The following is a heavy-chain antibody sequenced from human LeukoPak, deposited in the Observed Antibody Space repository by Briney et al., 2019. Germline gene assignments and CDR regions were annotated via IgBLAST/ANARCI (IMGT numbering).Heavy chain of an antibody. CDR2: ISSSGSII. CDR3: ARWSRLGELSSDF. D-gene: IGHD3-16*02. J-gene: IGHJ4*02. V-gene: IGHV3-11*04. CDR1: GFTVSDNY. Sequence: GGSLRLSCAGSGFTVSDNYMNWVRQGPGKGLEWVSYISSSGSIIYYADSVKGRFTISRDNAKNSLYLQMSSLRAEDTAVYYCARWSRLGELSSDFWGQGTLVSVSS.